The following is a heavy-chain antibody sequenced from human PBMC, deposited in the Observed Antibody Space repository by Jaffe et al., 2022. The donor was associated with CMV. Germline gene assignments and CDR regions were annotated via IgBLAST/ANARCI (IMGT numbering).Heavy chain of an antibody. J-gene: IGHJ4*02. CDR1: GYTFTGYY. CDR2: INPNSGGT. CDR3: ARGAFFDCSSTSCYGFDY. V-gene: IGHV1-2*04. Sequence: QVQLVQSGAEVKKPGASVKVSCKASGYTFTGYYMHWVRQAPGQGLEWMGWINPNSGGTNYAQKFQGWVTMTRDTSISTAYMELSRLRSDDTAVYYCARGAFFDCSSTSCYGFDYWGQGTLVTVSS. D-gene: IGHD2-2*01.